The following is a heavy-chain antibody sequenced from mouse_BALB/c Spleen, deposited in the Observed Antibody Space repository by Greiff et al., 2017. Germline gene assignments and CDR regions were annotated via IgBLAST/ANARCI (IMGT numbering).Heavy chain of an antibody. CDR1: GFNIKDTY. J-gene: IGHJ3*01. D-gene: IGHD1-1*02. Sequence: VQLQQSGAELVKPGASVKLSCTASGFNIKDTYMHWVKQRPEQGLEWIGRIDPANGNTKYDPKFQGKATITADTSSNTAYLQLSSLTSEDTAVYYCASLWSLYAMDYWGQGTLVTVSA. CDR3: ASLWSLYAMDY. V-gene: IGHV14-3*02. CDR2: IDPANGNT.